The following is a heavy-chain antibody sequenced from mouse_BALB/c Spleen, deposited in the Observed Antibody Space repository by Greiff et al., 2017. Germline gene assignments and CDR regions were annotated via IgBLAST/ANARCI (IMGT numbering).Heavy chain of an antibody. D-gene: IGHD5-1*01. Sequence: QVQLQQSGAELARPGASVKMSCKASGYTFTSYTMHWVKQRPGQGLEWIGYINPSSGYTNYNQKFKDKATLTADKSSSTAYMQLSSVTSEDSAVYFCERGDSYLEIYAMDYWGQGTPVTVS. V-gene: IGHV1-4*01. CDR2: INPSSGYT. CDR1: GYTFTSYT. CDR3: ERGDSYLEIYAMDY. J-gene: IGHJ4*01.